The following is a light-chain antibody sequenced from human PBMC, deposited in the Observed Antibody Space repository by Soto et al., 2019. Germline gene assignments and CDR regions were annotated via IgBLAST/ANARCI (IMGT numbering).Light chain of an antibody. CDR1: QTISSW. V-gene: IGKV1-5*03. CDR3: QHYNSYSEA. J-gene: IGKJ1*01. CDR2: KAS. Sequence: DIQMTQSPSTLSGSVGDRVTITCRASQTISSWLAWYQQKPGKAPKLLLYKASTLKSGVPSRFSGSGSGTEFTLTSSSLQPDDFATYYGQHYNSYSEAFGQATKVEL.